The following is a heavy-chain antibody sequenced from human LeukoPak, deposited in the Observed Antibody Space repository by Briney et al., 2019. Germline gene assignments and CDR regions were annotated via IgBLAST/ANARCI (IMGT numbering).Heavy chain of an antibody. J-gene: IGHJ4*02. CDR3: ARARYSGYDPHY. CDR2: IIPIFGTA. Sequence: AASVKVSCKASGGTFSSYAISWVRQAPGQGLEWXGGIIPIFGTANYAQKFQGRVTITADESTSTAYMELSSLRSEDTAVYYCARARYSGYDPHYWGQGTLVTVSS. V-gene: IGHV1-69*01. CDR1: GGTFSSYA. D-gene: IGHD5-12*01.